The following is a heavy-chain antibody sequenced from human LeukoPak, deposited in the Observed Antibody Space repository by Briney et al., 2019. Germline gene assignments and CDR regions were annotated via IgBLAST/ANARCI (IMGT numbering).Heavy chain of an antibody. J-gene: IGHJ4*02. CDR2: ISSSSSYI. CDR3: ARVRSHSIDY. D-gene: IGHD6-13*01. Sequence: GGSLRLSCAASGFTFSSLGLHWVRQAPGKGLEWVSSISSSSSYIYYADSVKGRFTISRDNAKNSLYLQTNSLRAEDTAVYYCARVRSHSIDYWGQGTLVTVSS. CDR1: GFTFSSLG. V-gene: IGHV3-21*01.